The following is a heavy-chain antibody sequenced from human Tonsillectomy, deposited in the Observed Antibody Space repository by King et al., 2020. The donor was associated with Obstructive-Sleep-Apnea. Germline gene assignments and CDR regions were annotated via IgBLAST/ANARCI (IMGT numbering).Heavy chain of an antibody. CDR1: GYTLTELS. CDR3: ATVVGYYDSSVGPPFAEYYFDY. D-gene: IGHD3-22*01. Sequence: QLVQSGAEVKKPGASVKVSCKVSGYTLTELSMHWVRQAPGKGLEWMGGFDPEDGETIYAQKFQGRVTMTEDTSTDTAYMELSSLRSEDTAVYYCATVVGYYDSSVGPPFAEYYFDYWGQGTLVTVSS. J-gene: IGHJ4*02. CDR2: FDPEDGET. V-gene: IGHV1-24*01.